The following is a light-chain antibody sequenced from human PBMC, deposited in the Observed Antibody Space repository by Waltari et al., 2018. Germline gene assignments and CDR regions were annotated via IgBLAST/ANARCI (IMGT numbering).Light chain of an antibody. CDR2: DVT. J-gene: IGLJ3*02. CDR3: SSYAGYDGDVA. V-gene: IGLV2-23*02. Sequence: QSALTQPASVSGSPGQSINISCTGTRNDIGIYNLVAWYQQYPGKAPKLMIYDVTKRPSGVSNRFSGSKSGNTASLTISGLQAEDEADYYCSSYAGYDGDVAFGGGTKLTVV. CDR1: RNDIGIYNL.